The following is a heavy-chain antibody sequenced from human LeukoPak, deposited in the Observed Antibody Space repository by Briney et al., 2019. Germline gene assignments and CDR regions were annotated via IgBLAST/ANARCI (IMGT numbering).Heavy chain of an antibody. CDR2: IYPGDSDT. CDR3: ARRFGSSPADIYFDY. D-gene: IGHD6-6*01. Sequence: GESLKISCKGSGYRFYSQWVGWGRQMPGKGLEWMGIIYPGDSDTRYSPSFEGQVTISADKSINTAYLQWSTLKASDTAMYYCARRFGSSPADIYFDYWGQGTLVTVSS. CDR1: GYRFYSQW. V-gene: IGHV5-51*01. J-gene: IGHJ4*02.